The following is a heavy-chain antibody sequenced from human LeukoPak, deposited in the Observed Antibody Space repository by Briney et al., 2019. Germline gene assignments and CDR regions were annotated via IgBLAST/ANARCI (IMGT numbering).Heavy chain of an antibody. CDR3: AKDRPYDFWSGYSLDY. CDR1: GFTFSSYG. J-gene: IGHJ4*02. V-gene: IGHV3-30*02. CDR2: IRYDGSNK. D-gene: IGHD3-3*01. Sequence: GGSLRLSCAASGFTFSSYGMHWVRQAPGKGLELVAFIRYDGSNKYYADSVKGRFTISRDNSKNTLYLQMNSLRAEDTAVHYCAKDRPYDFWSGYSLDYWGQGTLVTVSS.